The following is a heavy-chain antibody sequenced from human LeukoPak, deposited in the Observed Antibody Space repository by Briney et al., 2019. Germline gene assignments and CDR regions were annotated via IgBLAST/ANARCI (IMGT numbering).Heavy chain of an antibody. CDR3: ASRWSIAVAAIGDDFDY. D-gene: IGHD6-19*01. J-gene: IGHJ4*02. V-gene: IGHV1-2*06. CDR2: INPNSGGT. CDR1: GYTFTGYY. Sequence: GASVKVSCTASGYTFTGYYMHWVRQAPGQGLEWMGRINPNSGGTNYAQKFQGRVTMTRDTSISTAYMELSRLRSDDTAVYYCASRWSIAVAAIGDDFDYWGQGTLVTVSS.